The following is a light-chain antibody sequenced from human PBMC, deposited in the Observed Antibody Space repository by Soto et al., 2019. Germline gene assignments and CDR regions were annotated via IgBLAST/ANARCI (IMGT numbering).Light chain of an antibody. V-gene: IGKV3-20*01. CDR3: RQYGGSPLVT. J-gene: IGKJ4*01. CDR1: QSVSSNY. Sequence: EIVLTQSPGTLSLSPGERATLSCRASQSVSSNYLAWYQQKLGQAPRLLIYGASSRATGIPDRFSGSGSGTDFTLTISRLEPEDFAVYYCRQYGGSPLVTFGGGTKVEIK. CDR2: GAS.